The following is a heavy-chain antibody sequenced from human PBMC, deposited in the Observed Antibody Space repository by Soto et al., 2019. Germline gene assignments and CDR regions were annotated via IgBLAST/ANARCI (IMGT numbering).Heavy chain of an antibody. Sequence: SCPTLVNPTQTLTLTCTFSGFSLSTSGVGVGWIRQPPGKALEWLALIYWNDDKRYSPSLKSRLTITKDTSKNQVVLTMTNMDPVDTATYYCAPQLDYYDSSGYRSPFDPWGQGTLVTVSS. J-gene: IGHJ5*02. CDR3: APQLDYYDSSGYRSPFDP. CDR1: GFSLSTSGVG. D-gene: IGHD3-22*01. V-gene: IGHV2-5*01. CDR2: IYWNDDK.